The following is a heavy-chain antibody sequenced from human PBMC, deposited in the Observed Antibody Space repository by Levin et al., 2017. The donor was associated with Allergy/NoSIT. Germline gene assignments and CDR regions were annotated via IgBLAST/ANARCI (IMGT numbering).Heavy chain of an antibody. J-gene: IGHJ4*02. CDR1: GFTFRSHG. CDR2: ISYDGSFQ. CDR3: ARDQFSGAAGTFFGIDF. Sequence: GESLKISCATSGFTFRSHGIHWVRQAPGKGLEWVTVISYDGSFQYYGDSLKGRVTTSRDNSKDTVYLQIDSLRPEDTAVYFCARDQFSGAAGTFFGIDFWGQGTLVTVSS. V-gene: IGHV3-30*03. D-gene: IGHD6-13*01.